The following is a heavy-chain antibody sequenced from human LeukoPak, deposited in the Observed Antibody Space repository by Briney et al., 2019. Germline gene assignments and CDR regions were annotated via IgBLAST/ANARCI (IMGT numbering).Heavy chain of an antibody. J-gene: IGHJ4*02. CDR1: GYIFTSYA. CDR2: INAGNGNT. CDR3: AGDLTSGYYDY. D-gene: IGHD3-22*01. Sequence: ASVKVSCKASGYIFTSYAMHWVRQAPEHRLEWMGWINAGNGNTKYSQKFQGRVTITRDTSASTAYMELSSLRSEDTAVYYCAGDLTSGYYDYWGQGTLVTVSS. V-gene: IGHV1-3*01.